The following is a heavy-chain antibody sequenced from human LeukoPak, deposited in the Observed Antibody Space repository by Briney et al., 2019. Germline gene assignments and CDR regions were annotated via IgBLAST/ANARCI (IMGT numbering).Heavy chain of an antibody. CDR3: AKSFGGTTVTTGY. J-gene: IGHJ4*02. D-gene: IGHD4-17*01. V-gene: IGHV3-23*01. CDR2: ISGSGGST. CDR1: GFTFSSYA. Sequence: GGSLRLSCAASGFTFSSYAMSWVRQAPGKGLEWVSAISGSGGSTYYADSVKGRFTISRDNSKNTLYLQMSSLRAEDTAVYYCAKSFGGTTVTTGYWGQGTLVTVSS.